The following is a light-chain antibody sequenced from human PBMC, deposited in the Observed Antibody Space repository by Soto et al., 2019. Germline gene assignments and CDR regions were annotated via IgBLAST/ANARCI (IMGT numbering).Light chain of an antibody. J-gene: IGLJ2*01. CDR3: SSYATSGTNVI. Sequence: QSVLTQPASVYGSPGQSITISCTGTNSDVGAYPYVSWYQQHPGNAPKLLIYEVADRPSGVSDRFSGSKSGNTASLTISALQAEDEAVYYCSSYATSGTNVIFGGGTQLTVL. CDR2: EVA. V-gene: IGLV2-14*03. CDR1: NSDVGAYPY.